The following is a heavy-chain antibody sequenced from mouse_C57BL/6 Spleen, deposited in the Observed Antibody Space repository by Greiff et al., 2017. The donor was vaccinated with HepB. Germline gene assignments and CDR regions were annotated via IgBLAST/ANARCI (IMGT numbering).Heavy chain of an antibody. CDR1: GNTFTRYW. J-gene: IGHJ3*01. Sequence: VQLQQPGAELVKPGASVKVSCKASGNTFTRYWMHWVKQRQDQGLEWIGMIHQSAIDTNYTQKFKGKATMTVDTSSSTAYMQLSSLTSEDSAVYYCAIEGYDGAWFAYCGQGTLVTVSA. CDR2: IHQSAIDT. CDR3: AIEGYDGAWFAY. D-gene: IGHD2-2*01. V-gene: IGHV1-74*01.